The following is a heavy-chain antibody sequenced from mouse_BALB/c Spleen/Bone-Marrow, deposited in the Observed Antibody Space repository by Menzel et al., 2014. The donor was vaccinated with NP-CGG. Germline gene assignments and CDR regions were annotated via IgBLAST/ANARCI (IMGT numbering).Heavy chain of an antibody. CDR2: ISSGSGSI. J-gene: IGHJ2*01. CDR3: GRGDY. Sequence: EVQGVESGGGLVQPGGSRKLSCAASGFTFSRFGMHWVRQAPEKGLEWVAFISSGSGSIYYTDTVKGRFTISRDNPKNTLFLQMTSLRSEDTAMYYCGRGDYWGQGTTLTVSS. V-gene: IGHV5-17*02. CDR1: GFTFSRFG.